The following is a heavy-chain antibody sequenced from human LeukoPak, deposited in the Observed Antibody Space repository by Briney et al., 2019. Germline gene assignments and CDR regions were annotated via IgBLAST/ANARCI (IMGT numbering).Heavy chain of an antibody. CDR3: ARRRYYDSTGLLD. V-gene: IGHV4-39*01. CDR2: IYYSGSS. J-gene: IGHJ1*01. D-gene: IGHD3-22*01. Sequence: SETLSLTCTVSGDSISSSSYYWGWVRQPPGKGLEWIADIYYSGSSYYSPSLKSRVTISIDTSKNQLSLKLRSVTAADTAVYFCARRRYYDSTGLLDWGQGTLVSVSS. CDR1: GDSISSSSYY.